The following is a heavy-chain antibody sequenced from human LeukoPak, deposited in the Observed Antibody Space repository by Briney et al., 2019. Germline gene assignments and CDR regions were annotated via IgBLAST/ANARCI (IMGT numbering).Heavy chain of an antibody. CDR1: GFTFSSYA. CDR2: ISGSGDTT. CDR3: ATGGAAANDAFDI. V-gene: IGHV3-23*01. Sequence: GGSLRLPCAASGFTFSSYAMNWVRQAPGKGLEWVSAISGSGDTTYYADSVKGRFTISRDNSKNTLYLQINSLRAEDTAVYYCATGGAAANDAFDIWGQGTMVTVSS. D-gene: IGHD6-13*01. J-gene: IGHJ3*02.